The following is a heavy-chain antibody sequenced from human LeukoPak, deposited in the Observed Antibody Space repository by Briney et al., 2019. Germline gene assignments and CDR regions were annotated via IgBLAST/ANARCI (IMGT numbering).Heavy chain of an antibody. CDR3: ARDRSSAPHRSNWFDP. D-gene: IGHD3-10*01. CDR2: INPSGGST. J-gene: IGHJ5*02. CDR1: GYTFTSYY. V-gene: IGHV1-46*01. Sequence: ASVKVSCKASGYTFTSYYMHWVRQAPGQGLEWMGIINPSGGSTSYAQKFQGRVTMTRDTSTSTVYMELSSLRSEDTAVYYCARDRSSAPHRSNWFDPWGQGTLVTVSS.